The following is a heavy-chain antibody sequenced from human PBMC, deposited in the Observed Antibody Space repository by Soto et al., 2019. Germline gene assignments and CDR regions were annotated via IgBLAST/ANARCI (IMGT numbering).Heavy chain of an antibody. J-gene: IGHJ6*02. Sequence: QAQLVQSGPEVKKPGASVKVSCKASAYTFSSYGISWVRQAPGQGLEWMGWVSGYNGQTNYAQKFRGRVTITTDTSTGTAYMEVRSLRSDDTAIYYCARDGRKQLWVEGLNAMDVWGQGTTVTVSS. D-gene: IGHD5-18*01. CDR1: AYTFSSYG. V-gene: IGHV1-18*04. CDR3: ARDGRKQLWVEGLNAMDV. CDR2: VSGYNGQT.